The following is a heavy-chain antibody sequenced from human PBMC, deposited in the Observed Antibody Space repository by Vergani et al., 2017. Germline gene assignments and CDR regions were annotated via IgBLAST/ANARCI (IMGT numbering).Heavy chain of an antibody. Sequence: QVQLVQSGAEVKKPGASVKVSCKASGYTFTSYYMHWVRQAPGQGLEWMGIINPSGGSTSYAQKFQGRVTMTRDTSTSTVYMELSSLRSEDTAVYYCARAEVPMIVVAHFDYWGQGTLVTVSS. CDR2: INPSGGST. CDR1: GYTFTSYY. CDR3: ARAEVPMIVVAHFDY. J-gene: IGHJ4*02. D-gene: IGHD3-22*01. V-gene: IGHV1-46*03.